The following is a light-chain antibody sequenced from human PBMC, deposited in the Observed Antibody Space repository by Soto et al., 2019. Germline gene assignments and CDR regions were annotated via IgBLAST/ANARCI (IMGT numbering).Light chain of an antibody. V-gene: IGKV1-5*03. Sequence: DIQMTRSRATRWSWLVDIVTITCRASQSISSWLAWYQQKSGKALKLLIYKASGLESGVPSRFSGSGSGTDFTLTISSLQPDDFATYYCQQYNTYSPLTFGGGTKVDI. J-gene: IGKJ4*01. CDR3: QQYNTYSPLT. CDR2: KAS. CDR1: QSISSW.